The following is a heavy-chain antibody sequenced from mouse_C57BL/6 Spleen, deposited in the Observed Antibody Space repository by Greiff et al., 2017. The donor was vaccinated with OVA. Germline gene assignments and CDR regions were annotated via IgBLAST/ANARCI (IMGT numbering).Heavy chain of an antibody. CDR3: ANYYGSSYAFAY. CDR2: IHPNSGST. Sequence: QVQLQQPGAELVKPGASVKLSCKASGYTFTSYWMHWVKQRPGQGLEWIGMIHPNSGSTNYNEKFKSKATLTVDKSSSTAYMQLSSLTSEDSAVYYCANYYGSSYAFAYWGQGTLVTVSA. J-gene: IGHJ3*01. D-gene: IGHD1-1*01. CDR1: GYTFTSYW. V-gene: IGHV1-64*01.